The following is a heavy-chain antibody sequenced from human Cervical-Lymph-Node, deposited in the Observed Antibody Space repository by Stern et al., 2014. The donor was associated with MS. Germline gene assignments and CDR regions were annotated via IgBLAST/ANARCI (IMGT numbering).Heavy chain of an antibody. J-gene: IGHJ4*02. D-gene: IGHD3-22*01. CDR1: GFTFSTYG. CDR2: TSSDGSNR. CDR3: VKTASSSGYFSRFEY. V-gene: IGHV3-30*18. Sequence: VQLVESGGGVVQPGRSLRLSCAASGFTFSTYGMHWVLQAPCKGLEWVAVTSSDGSNRDHVDSVKGRFTISRDNSKNTLYLQINSLSVEDTAVYYCVKTASSSGYFSRFEYWGQGALVTVSS.